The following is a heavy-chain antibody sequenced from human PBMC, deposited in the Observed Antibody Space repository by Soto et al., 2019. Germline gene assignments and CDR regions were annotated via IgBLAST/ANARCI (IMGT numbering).Heavy chain of an antibody. CDR3: AKDQGTVTPGFDY. D-gene: IGHD4-17*01. J-gene: IGHJ4*02. Sequence: EVQLLESGGGLVQPGGSLRLSCAASGFTFSSYAMSWVRQAPGKGLEWVSAISGSGGSTYYADPVKGRFTISRDNSKHTLYLQMNSVRAEDTAVYYCAKDQGTVTPGFDYWGQGTLVTVSS. V-gene: IGHV3-23*01. CDR1: GFTFSSYA. CDR2: ISGSGGST.